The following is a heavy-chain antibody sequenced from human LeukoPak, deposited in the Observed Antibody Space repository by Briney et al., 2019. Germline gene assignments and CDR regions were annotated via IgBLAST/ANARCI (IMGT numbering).Heavy chain of an antibody. D-gene: IGHD2/OR15-2a*01. CDR1: GGSISSSSYY. J-gene: IGHJ3*02. Sequence: PSETLSLTCSVSGGSISSSSYYWGWIRQPPGKGLEWIGSIYYSWRTYYNPSLQSRVTISVDTSKSQFSLKLSSVTAADTAVYYCARHNKAFDIWGQGTMVTVSS. CDR2: IYYSWRT. V-gene: IGHV4-39*01. CDR3: ARHNKAFDI.